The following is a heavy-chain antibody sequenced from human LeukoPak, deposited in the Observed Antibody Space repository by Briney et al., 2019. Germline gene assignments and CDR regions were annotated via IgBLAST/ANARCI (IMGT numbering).Heavy chain of an antibody. D-gene: IGHD3-16*01. CDR1: GFTFSSYG. V-gene: IGHV3-33*01. CDR2: IWYDGSNK. J-gene: IGHJ4*02. CDR3: AREYVWGSHDPVDY. Sequence: GGSLRLSCAASGFTFSSYGMHWVRQAPGKGLEWVAVIWYDGSNKYYADSVKGRFTISRDNSKNTLYLQMNSLRAEDTAVYYCAREYVWGSHDPVDYWGQGILVTVSS.